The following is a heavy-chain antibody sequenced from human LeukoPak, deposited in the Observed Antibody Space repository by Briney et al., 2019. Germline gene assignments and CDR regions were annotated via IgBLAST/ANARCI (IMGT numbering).Heavy chain of an antibody. CDR1: GGSISSGGYS. J-gene: IGHJ5*02. CDR3: ARGRGIAGFNWFDP. Sequence: SQTLSLTCAVSGGSISSGGYSWSWTRQPPGKGLEWIGYIYHSGSTYYNPSLKSRVTISVDRSKNQFSLKLSSVTAADTAVYYCARGRGIAGFNWFDPWGQGTLVTVSS. CDR2: IYHSGST. D-gene: IGHD6-13*01. V-gene: IGHV4-30-2*01.